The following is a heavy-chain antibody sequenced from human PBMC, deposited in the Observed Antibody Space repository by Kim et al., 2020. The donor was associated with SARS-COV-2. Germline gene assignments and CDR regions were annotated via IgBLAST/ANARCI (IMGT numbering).Heavy chain of an antibody. V-gene: IGHV1-3*01. CDR3: ASYSSGWPRFNY. CDR2: IYAGNCYS. D-gene: IGHD6-19*01. J-gene: IGHJ4*02. Sequence: ASVKVSCKASGYTFTSYAMHWVLHAPGHRLEWFVCIYAGNCYSKYSQTFQGRVTITRDTSASTAYMELSSLRSEDTAVYYCASYSSGWPRFNYWGQGTLVTVSS. CDR1: GYTFTSYA.